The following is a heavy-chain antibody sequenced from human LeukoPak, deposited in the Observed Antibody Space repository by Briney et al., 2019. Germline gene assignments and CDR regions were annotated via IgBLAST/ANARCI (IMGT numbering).Heavy chain of an antibody. V-gene: IGHV3-23*01. Sequence: GGSLRLSCAASGFTVSSNYMSWVRQVPGKGPEWVSAIGGSGVGTYYADSVKGRFTISRDNSKNTLSLQMNSLKSEDTAVYYCAKYDYYDSTGHLVGDAFDVWGQGTTVTVSS. CDR2: IGGSGVGT. J-gene: IGHJ3*01. CDR3: AKYDYYDSTGHLVGDAFDV. D-gene: IGHD3-22*01. CDR1: GFTVSSNY.